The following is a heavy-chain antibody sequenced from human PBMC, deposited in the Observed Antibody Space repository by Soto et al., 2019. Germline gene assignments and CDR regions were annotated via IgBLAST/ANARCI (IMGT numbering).Heavy chain of an antibody. Sequence: QVQLQESGPGLVKPSQTLSLTCTVSDGSISSGGYYWSWIRQHPGKGLEWSGYIYYSGSTAYNPSLKSRRTISVATSMNHCSLMRSSVAAAAAAVYFCARGVLHWGQGTLVAVSS. D-gene: IGHD3-10*01. J-gene: IGHJ4*02. CDR3: ARGVLH. CDR1: DGSISSGGYY. V-gene: IGHV4-31*03. CDR2: IYYSGST.